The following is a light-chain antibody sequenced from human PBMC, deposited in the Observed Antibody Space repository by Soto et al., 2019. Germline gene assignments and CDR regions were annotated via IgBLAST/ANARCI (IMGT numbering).Light chain of an antibody. J-gene: IGKJ1*01. CDR1: QSISSS. Sequence: DIHMTQSPSSLSASVGYRFTITCRASQSISSSLNWYQQKPGKAPKLLIYAASSLQSGVPSRFSGSGSGTDFTLTISSLPPEDFETYYCQQSYSTPPAFGQGTKVDIK. V-gene: IGKV1-39*01. CDR3: QQSYSTPPA. CDR2: AAS.